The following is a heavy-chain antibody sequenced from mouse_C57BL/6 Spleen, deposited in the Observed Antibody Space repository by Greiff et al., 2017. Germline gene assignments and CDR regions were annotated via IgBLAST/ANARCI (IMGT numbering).Heavy chain of an antibody. V-gene: IGHV1-50*01. CDR1: GYTFTSYW. J-gene: IGHJ4*01. CDR3: ASGVLYYAMDY. CDR2: IDPSDSYT. D-gene: IGHD5-1*01. Sequence: VQLQQPGAELVKPGASVKLSCKASGYTFTSYWMQWVKQRPGQGLEWIGEIDPSDSYTNYNQKFKGKATLTVDTSSSTAYMQLSSLTSEDSAVYYCASGVLYYAMDYWGQGTSVTVSS.